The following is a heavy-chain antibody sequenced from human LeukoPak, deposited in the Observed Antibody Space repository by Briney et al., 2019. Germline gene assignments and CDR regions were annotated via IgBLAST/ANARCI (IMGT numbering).Heavy chain of an antibody. V-gene: IGHV4-34*01. CDR2: INHSGST. D-gene: IGHD2-2*01. CDR1: GGSFSGYY. J-gene: IGHJ6*03. CDR3: ARGHIGDIVVVPAAMGYYYYYMDV. Sequence: SETLSLTCAVYGGSFSGYYWSWIRQPPGKGLEWIGEINHSGSTNYNPSLKSRVTISVDTSKNQFSLKLSSVTAADTDVYYCARGHIGDIVVVPAAMGYYYYYMDVWGKGTTVTVSS.